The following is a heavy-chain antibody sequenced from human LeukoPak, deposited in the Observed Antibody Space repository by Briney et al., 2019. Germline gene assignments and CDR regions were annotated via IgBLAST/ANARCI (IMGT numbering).Heavy chain of an antibody. V-gene: IGHV4-34*01. Sequence: SETLSLTCAVSGGSFSPYYWSWIRQPPGKGLEWIGEINLSGSTNYNPSLKSRVTISVDTSKNQFSLRLSSVTAADTAVYYCARGGFYCGGDCYVDYWGQGTLVTVSS. J-gene: IGHJ4*02. CDR3: ARGGFYCGGDCYVDY. CDR2: INLSGST. D-gene: IGHD2-21*02. CDR1: GGSFSPYY.